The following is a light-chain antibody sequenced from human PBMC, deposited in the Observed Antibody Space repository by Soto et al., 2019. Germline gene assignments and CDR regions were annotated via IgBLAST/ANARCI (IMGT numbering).Light chain of an antibody. Sequence: QSALTQPASVSGSPGQSITISCTGTSSDVGSYKYVSWYQQRPGKAPKLMIYEVSKRPSGVSNRFSGSKSGNTASLTISGLQAEDEADYYCSSYTGSSTLEAFGTGTKVTVL. J-gene: IGLJ1*01. CDR3: SSYTGSSTLEA. CDR2: EVS. CDR1: SSDVGSYKY. V-gene: IGLV2-14*01.